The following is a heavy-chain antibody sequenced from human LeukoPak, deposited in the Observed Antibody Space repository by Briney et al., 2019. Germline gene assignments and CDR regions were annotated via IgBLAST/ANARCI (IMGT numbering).Heavy chain of an antibody. Sequence: GGSLRLSCAASGFTFSSYAMSWVRQAPGKGLEWVSGISGSGGSTYYADSVKGRFTISRDNSKNTLYLQVNSLRAEDTAAYYCAKYGYTSSWYRGAFDIWGQGTMVTVSS. CDR3: AKYGYTSSWYRGAFDI. CDR1: GFTFSSYA. V-gene: IGHV3-23*01. CDR2: ISGSGGST. D-gene: IGHD6-13*01. J-gene: IGHJ3*02.